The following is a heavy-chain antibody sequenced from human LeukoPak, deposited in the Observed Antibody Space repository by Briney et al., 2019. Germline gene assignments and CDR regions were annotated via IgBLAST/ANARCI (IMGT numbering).Heavy chain of an antibody. J-gene: IGHJ4*02. V-gene: IGHV4-34*01. Sequence: PSETLSLTCAVYGGSFSGYYWSWIRQPPGKGLEWIGEINHSGSTNYNPSLKSRVTISVDTSKNQFSLKLNSVTAADTAVYYCARYHDYGDYVDYWGQGTLVTVSS. D-gene: IGHD4-17*01. CDR1: GGSFSGYY. CDR3: ARYHDYGDYVDY. CDR2: INHSGST.